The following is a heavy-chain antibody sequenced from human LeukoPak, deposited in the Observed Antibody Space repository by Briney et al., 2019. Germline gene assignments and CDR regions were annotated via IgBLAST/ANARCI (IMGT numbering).Heavy chain of an antibody. Sequence: SETLSLTRTVSGGSISSSSYYWGWIRQPPGKGLEWIGSIYYSGSTYYNPSLKSRVTISADTSKNQFSLKLSSVTAADTAVYYCARRVYRGRYCSGGSCYSEPGRPNWFDPWGQGTLVTVSS. D-gene: IGHD2-15*01. CDR2: IYYSGST. CDR1: GGSISSSSYY. CDR3: ARRVYRGRYCSGGSCYSEPGRPNWFDP. J-gene: IGHJ5*02. V-gene: IGHV4-39*01.